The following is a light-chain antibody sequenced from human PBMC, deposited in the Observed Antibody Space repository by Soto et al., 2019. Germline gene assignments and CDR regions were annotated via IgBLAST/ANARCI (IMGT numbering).Light chain of an antibody. CDR3: LQYQSYWT. CDR1: QSISRQ. J-gene: IGKJ1*01. CDR2: QAS. V-gene: IGKV1-5*03. Sequence: DIQMTQSPSTLSASVGDRVSITCRASQSISRQLAWYQQKPGKAPNLLIYQASNLETGVPSRFTGSGSGTDFTLTISSLQPDDLATYYGLQYQSYWTFGQGTKGEVK.